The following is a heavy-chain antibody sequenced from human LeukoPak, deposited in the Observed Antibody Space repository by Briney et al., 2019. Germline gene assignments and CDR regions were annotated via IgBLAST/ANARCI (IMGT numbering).Heavy chain of an antibody. D-gene: IGHD6-19*01. V-gene: IGHV1-8*01. CDR3: ARDYGSVAPPFDY. Sequence: ASVKVSCKASGYTFTSYDINWVRQATGQGLEWMGWMNPNSGNTGYAQKFQGRVTMARNTSISTAYMELSRLRSDDTAVYYCARDYGSVAPPFDYWGQGTLVTVSS. CDR1: GYTFTSYD. J-gene: IGHJ4*02. CDR2: MNPNSGNT.